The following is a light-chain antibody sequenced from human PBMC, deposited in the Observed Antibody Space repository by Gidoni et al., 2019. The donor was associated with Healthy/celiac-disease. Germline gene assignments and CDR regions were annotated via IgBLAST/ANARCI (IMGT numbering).Light chain of an antibody. CDR2: GAS. V-gene: IGKV3-20*01. Sequence: EIVLTQSPGTLSLSPGERATLSCRASQSVSSSYLAWYQQKPGQAPRLLIYGASSRATGIPDRFSGSGSGTDFILTISRLEPEDFAVYYCQQYGSSITFXQXTRLEIK. CDR1: QSVSSSY. J-gene: IGKJ5*01. CDR3: QQYGSSIT.